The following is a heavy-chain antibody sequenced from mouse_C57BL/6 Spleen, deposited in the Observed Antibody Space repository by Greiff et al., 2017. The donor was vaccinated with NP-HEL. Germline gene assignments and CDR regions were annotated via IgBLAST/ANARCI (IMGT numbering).Heavy chain of an antibody. CDR1: GFTFSDYG. D-gene: IGHD1-1*01. CDR3: ASRGRELGAMDY. CDR2: ISSGSSTI. J-gene: IGHJ4*01. Sequence: DVMLVESGGGLVKPGGSLKLSCAASGFTFSDYGMHWVRQAPEKGLEWVAYISSGSSTIYYADTVKGRFTISRDNAKNTLFLQMTSLRSEDTAMYYCASRGRELGAMDYWGQGTSVTVSS. V-gene: IGHV5-17*01.